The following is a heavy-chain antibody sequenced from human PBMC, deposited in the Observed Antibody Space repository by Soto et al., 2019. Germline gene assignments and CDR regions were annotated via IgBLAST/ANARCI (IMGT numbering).Heavy chain of an antibody. D-gene: IGHD6-6*01. Sequence: GGSLRLSCAASGFTLSRYWMSWLRQLPGKGLEWVANIKQDGSAKYYVDSVRGRFTISRDNARNSLYLQMNSLRVEDTALYYCARDRSSSRFVDGFDIWGQGTVVTVSS. CDR2: IKQDGSAK. J-gene: IGHJ3*02. V-gene: IGHV3-7*01. CDR1: GFTLSRYW. CDR3: ARDRSSSRFVDGFDI.